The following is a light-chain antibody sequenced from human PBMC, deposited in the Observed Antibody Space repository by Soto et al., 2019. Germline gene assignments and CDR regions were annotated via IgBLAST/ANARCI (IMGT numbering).Light chain of an antibody. J-gene: IGKJ1*01. CDR3: QQLTDWPPQWT. CDR1: QGIRND. CDR2: DAS. V-gene: IGKV1-6*01. Sequence: AIQMTQSPSSLSASVGDRVTITCRASQGIRNDLGWYQQKPGKAPKLLIYDASSLESGVPSRFSGSGSGTEFTLTISSLQPDDFAVYYCQQLTDWPPQWTFGQGTKVDIK.